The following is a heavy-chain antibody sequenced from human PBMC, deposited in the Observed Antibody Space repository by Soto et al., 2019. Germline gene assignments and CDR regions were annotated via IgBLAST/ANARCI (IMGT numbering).Heavy chain of an antibody. CDR2: INHSGST. V-gene: IGHV4-34*01. CDR3: ARGGDFWSGYNGTRYYYYYGMDV. J-gene: IGHJ6*02. CDR1: GGSFSGYY. D-gene: IGHD3-3*01. Sequence: NPSETLSLTCAVYGGSFSGYYWSWIRQPPGKGLEWIGEINHSGSTNYNPSLKSRVTISVDTSKNQFSLKLSSVTAADTAVYYCARGGDFWSGYNGTRYYYYYGMDVWGQGTTVTVSS.